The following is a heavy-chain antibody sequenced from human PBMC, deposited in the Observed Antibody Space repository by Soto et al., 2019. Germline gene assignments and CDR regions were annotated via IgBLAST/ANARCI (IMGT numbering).Heavy chain of an antibody. V-gene: IGHV4-59*01. D-gene: IGHD6-19*01. J-gene: IGHJ6*03. CDR1: GGSISSYY. Sequence: SETLSLTCTVSGGSISSYYWSCIRQPPGKGLEWIGYIYYSGSTNYNPSLKSRVTISVDTSKNQFSLKLSSVTAADTAVYYCARVSGSSGWLIRSDYYYYMDVWGKGTTVTVSS. CDR2: IYYSGST. CDR3: ARVSGSSGWLIRSDYYYYMDV.